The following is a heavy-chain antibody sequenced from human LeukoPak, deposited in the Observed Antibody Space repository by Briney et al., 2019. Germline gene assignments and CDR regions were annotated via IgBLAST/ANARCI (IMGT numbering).Heavy chain of an antibody. V-gene: IGHV3-7*03. Sequence: GSLSLSCATSGFTFSTYWMSWVRQAPGSGPEWVANIDQDGRTKYYVASVRGRFTISRDNAENSLYLQMNSLRAEDTAVYYCTRDSQGSRTYSVDYWGQGTLVTVSS. CDR3: TRDSQGSRTYSVDY. D-gene: IGHD3-10*01. CDR2: IDQDGRTK. CDR1: GFTFSTYW. J-gene: IGHJ4*02.